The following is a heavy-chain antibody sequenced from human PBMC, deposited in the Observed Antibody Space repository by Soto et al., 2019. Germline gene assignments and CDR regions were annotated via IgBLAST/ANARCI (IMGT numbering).Heavy chain of an antibody. Sequence: PGGSLRLSCAASGFTFSTYALSWVRQAPGKGLEWVSAISGSGGSTYYAESVKGQFTISRDNSKNTLYVQMNSLRAEDTAVYYCAKDFGAADCSADSCYFYYYGMDGWGQGTTVTVSS. D-gene: IGHD2-15*01. J-gene: IGHJ6*02. CDR2: ISGSGGST. CDR1: GFTFSTYA. V-gene: IGHV3-23*01. CDR3: AKDFGAADCSADSCYFYYYGMDG.